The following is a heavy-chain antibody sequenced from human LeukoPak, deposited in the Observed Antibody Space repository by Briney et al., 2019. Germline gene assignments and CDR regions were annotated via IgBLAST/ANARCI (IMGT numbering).Heavy chain of an antibody. CDR3: ARNPGRSLNWFDP. D-gene: IGHD7-27*01. V-gene: IGHV4-4*07. CDR1: GGSISSHY. J-gene: IGHJ5*02. Sequence: SETLSLTCTVSGGSISSHYWTWIRQPAGKGLEWIGRIYTSGSTNYNPSLNSRVTMSVDTSKNQFSLKLSSVTAADTAVYYCARNPGRSLNWFDPWGQGTLVTVSS. CDR2: IYTSGST.